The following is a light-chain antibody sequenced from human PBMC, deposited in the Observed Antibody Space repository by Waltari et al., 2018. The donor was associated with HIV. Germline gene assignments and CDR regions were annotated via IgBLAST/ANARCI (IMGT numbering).Light chain of an antibody. CDR3: HRYGSSSHLT. Sequence: ELVLTQSPGTLSLSPGERATLPCRASPQISDRDIAWYQQRPGRPPRRLLWGVSVRSSGVPNRFGGSGSGTNFTLTIDGLDPEDFAVYHCHRYGSSSHLTFGGGTRVE. V-gene: IGKV3-20*01. J-gene: IGKJ4*01. CDR2: GVS. CDR1: PQISDRD.